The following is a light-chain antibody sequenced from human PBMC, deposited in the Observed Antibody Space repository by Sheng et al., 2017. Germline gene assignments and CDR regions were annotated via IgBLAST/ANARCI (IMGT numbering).Light chain of an antibody. CDR3: QQYGSSLFT. V-gene: IGKV3-20*01. CDR1: QSVSSN. CDR2: GAS. Sequence: EIVLTQSPGTLSLSPGERATLSCRASQSVSSNLAWYQQKPGQAPRLLIYGASTRATGIPDRFSGSGSGTDFTLTIARLEPEDFAVYYCQQYGSSLFTFGGGTKVEIK. J-gene: IGKJ4*01.